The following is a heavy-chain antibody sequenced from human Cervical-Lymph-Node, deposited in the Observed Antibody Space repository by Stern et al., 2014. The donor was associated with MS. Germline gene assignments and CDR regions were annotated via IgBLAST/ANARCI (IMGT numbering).Heavy chain of an antibody. J-gene: IGHJ4*02. V-gene: IGHV3-21*01. CDR2: ISSTSRYI. CDR3: ARDAKTYYYGSGSHNDY. CDR1: GFTFSSYS. Sequence: EVQLVESGGGLVKPGGSLRLSCAASGFTFSSYSMNWVRPAPGKGLEWVSSISSTSRYIYYAESVKGRFTISRDNAKNSLYLQMNSLRAEDTAVYYCARDAKTYYYGSGSHNDYWGQGTLVTVSS. D-gene: IGHD3-10*01.